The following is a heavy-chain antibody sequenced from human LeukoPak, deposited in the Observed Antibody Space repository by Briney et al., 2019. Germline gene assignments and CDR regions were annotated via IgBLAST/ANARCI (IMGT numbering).Heavy chain of an antibody. CDR2: IYHSGST. Sequence: PSETLSLTCTVSGYSISSGYYWGWIRQPPGKGLEWIGSIYHSGSTYYNPSLKSRVTISVDTSKNQFSLKLSSVTAADTAVYYCARDLEGEGDYWGQGTLVTVSS. CDR3: ARDLEGEGDY. J-gene: IGHJ4*02. D-gene: IGHD3-16*01. V-gene: IGHV4-38-2*02. CDR1: GYSISSGYY.